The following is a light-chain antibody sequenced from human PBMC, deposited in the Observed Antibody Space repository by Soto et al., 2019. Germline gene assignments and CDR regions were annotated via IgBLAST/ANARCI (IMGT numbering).Light chain of an antibody. J-gene: IGKJ2*01. V-gene: IGKV1-39*01. CDR3: QQSYITPYT. Sequence: DIQMTQSPSSLSASVGDTVTITCRASQSISVHLNWYQQKPGKVPRQLIYAASNLQSGVQSSFSGSGSETDFALTISSLQPEDFATYYCQQSYITPYTFGQGTKLQIK. CDR1: QSISVH. CDR2: AAS.